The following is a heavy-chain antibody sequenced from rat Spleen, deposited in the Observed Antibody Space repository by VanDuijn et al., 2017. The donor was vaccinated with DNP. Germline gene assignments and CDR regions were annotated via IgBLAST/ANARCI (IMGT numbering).Heavy chain of an antibody. CDR1: GFTFSNYD. CDR2: ISTSGGST. CDR3: ARQRVDNNYFDY. Sequence: EVQLVESGGGLVQPGRSLKLSCAASGFTFSNYDMAWVRQAPTKGLEWVASISTSGGSTYYRDSVKGRFTVSRDNAKSTLYLQMDSLRSEDTATYYCARQRVDNNYFDYWGQGVMVTVSS. V-gene: IGHV5-25*01. J-gene: IGHJ2*01. D-gene: IGHD1-10*01.